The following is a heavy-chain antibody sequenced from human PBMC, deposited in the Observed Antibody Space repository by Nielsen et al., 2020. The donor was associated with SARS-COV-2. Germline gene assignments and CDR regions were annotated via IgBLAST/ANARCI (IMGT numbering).Heavy chain of an antibody. D-gene: IGHD1-7*01. CDR2: ISAYTGNT. V-gene: IGHV1-18*04. CDR3: ARVITGTTGKYYYMDV. J-gene: IGHJ6*03. Sequence: ASVKVSCKASGYTFTSYGISWVRQAPGQGLEWMGWISAYTGNTNYAQKLQGRVTMTTDASTSTAYMELRSLRSDDTAVYYCARVITGTTGKYYYMDVWGKGTTVTVSS. CDR1: GYTFTSYG.